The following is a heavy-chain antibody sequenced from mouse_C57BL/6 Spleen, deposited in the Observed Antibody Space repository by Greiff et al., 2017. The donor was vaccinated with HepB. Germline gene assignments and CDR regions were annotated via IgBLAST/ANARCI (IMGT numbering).Heavy chain of an antibody. Sequence: QVHVKQSGAELVKPGASVKVSCKASGYTFTSYWMHWVKQRPGQGLEWLGRIHPSDSDTTYNQKFKGKATLTVDKSSSTAYMQLSSLTSEDSAVYYCAIRGKDYFDYWGQGTTLTVSS. CDR2: IHPSDSDT. V-gene: IGHV1-74*01. CDR3: AIRGKDYFDY. D-gene: IGHD2-1*01. CDR1: GYTFTSYW. J-gene: IGHJ2*01.